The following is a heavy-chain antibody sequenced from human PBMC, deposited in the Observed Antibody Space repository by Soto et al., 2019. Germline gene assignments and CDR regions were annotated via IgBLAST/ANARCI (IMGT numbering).Heavy chain of an antibody. CDR3: ARTLPVVVPAALPNWFDP. J-gene: IGHJ5*02. V-gene: IGHV4-34*01. CDR2: INHSGST. CDR1: GGSFSGYY. Sequence: SETLSLTCAVYGGSFSGYYWSWIRQPPGKGLERIGEINHSGSTNYNPSLKSRVTISVDTSKNQFSLKLSSVTAADTAVYYCARTLPVVVPAALPNWFDPWGQGTLVTVSS. D-gene: IGHD2-2*01.